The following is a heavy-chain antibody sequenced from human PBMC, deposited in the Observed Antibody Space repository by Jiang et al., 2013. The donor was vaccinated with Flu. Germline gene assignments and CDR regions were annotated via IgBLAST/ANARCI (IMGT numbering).Heavy chain of an antibody. J-gene: IGHJ4*02. Sequence: SGAEVKKPGASVKVSCKASGYTFTSYGISWVRQAPGQGLQWMGWISAYNGNTNYAQKLQGRVTMTTDTSTNTAYMELRSLRSDDTAVYYCARCSGYFDRLSHHTLDYWGQGTLVTVSS. CDR2: ISAYNGNT. V-gene: IGHV1-18*01. D-gene: IGHD3-9*01. CDR3: ARCSGYFDRLSHHTLDY. CDR1: GYTFTSYG.